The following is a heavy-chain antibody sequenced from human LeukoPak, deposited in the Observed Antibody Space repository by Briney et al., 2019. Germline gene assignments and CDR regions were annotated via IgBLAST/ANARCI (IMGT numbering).Heavy chain of an antibody. V-gene: IGHV3-48*02. CDR2: ISSSSSTI. Sequence: GGSLRLSCVASGFTFSSYSMNWVRQAPGKGLEWVSYISSSSSTIYYADSVKGRFTISRDNAKNSLYLQMNSLRDEDTAVYYCARGSAFGGVIVISYFDYWGQGTLVTVSS. CDR1: GFTFSSYS. D-gene: IGHD3-16*02. J-gene: IGHJ4*02. CDR3: ARGSAFGGVIVISYFDY.